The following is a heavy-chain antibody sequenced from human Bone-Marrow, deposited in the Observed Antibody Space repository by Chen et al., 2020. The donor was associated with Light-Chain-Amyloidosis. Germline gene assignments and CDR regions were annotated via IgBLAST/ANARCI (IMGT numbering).Heavy chain of an antibody. CDR2: IYTSGST. CDR1: GGSISSYN. CDR3: ARSYDSSGYLAYYFDY. D-gene: IGHD3-22*01. V-gene: IGHV4-4*07. J-gene: IGHJ4*02. Sequence: QVQLQESGPGLVKPWETLSLTCTVSGGSISSYNWSWIRQPAGKGLEWMGRIYTSGSTNYNPSLKSRVTMSVDTSKNQFSLKLIAVTAADTAVYYCARSYDSSGYLAYYFDYWGQGTLVTVSS.